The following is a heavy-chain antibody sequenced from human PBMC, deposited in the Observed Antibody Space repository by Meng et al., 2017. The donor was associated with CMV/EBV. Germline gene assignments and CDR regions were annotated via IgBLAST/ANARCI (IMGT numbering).Heavy chain of an antibody. D-gene: IGHD6-19*01. CDR3: ARWGPIAVAGHPVFDY. Sequence: QVQVVQAGAEVKKPGASVKVSCKASGYTFTSYYMHWGRQAPGQGLEWMGIINPSGGSTSYAQKFQGRVTMTRDTSTSTVYMELSSLRSEDTAVYYCARWGPIAVAGHPVFDYWGQGTLVTVSS. CDR1: GYTFTSYY. V-gene: IGHV1-46*01. J-gene: IGHJ4*02. CDR2: INPSGGST.